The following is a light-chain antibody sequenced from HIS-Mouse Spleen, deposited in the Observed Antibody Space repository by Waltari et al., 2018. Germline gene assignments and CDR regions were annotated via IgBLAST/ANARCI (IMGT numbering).Light chain of an antibody. CDR3: CSYAGSSTVV. Sequence: QSALTQPASVSGSPGQSITISCTGTSRDVWSYNLVSWYKQHPRKAPKLMIYEGSKRPSGVSNRFSGSKSGNTASLTISGLQAEDEADYYCCSYAGSSTVVFGGGTKLTVL. CDR2: EGS. CDR1: SRDVWSYNL. V-gene: IGLV2-23*01. J-gene: IGLJ2*01.